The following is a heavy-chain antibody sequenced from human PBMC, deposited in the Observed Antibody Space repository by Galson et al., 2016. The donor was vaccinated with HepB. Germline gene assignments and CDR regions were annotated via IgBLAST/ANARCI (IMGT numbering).Heavy chain of an antibody. Sequence: SLRLSCAASGFTFTTYNMHWVRQAPGKGPEWVSSIRGGGDLIYYADSVKGRFTISRDNSKNTLYLQMNSLRAEDTALYRCAKARPVLPGGGWFNAFDIWGQGIMVTVSS. V-gene: IGHV3-23*01. CDR3: AKARPVLPGGGWFNAFDI. J-gene: IGHJ3*02. D-gene: IGHD2-15*01. CDR1: GFTFTTYN. CDR2: IRGGGDLI.